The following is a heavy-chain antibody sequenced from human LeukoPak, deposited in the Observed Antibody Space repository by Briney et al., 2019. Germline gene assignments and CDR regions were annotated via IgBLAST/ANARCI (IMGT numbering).Heavy chain of an antibody. CDR1: GGTFSSYA. Sequence: SVKVSCKASGGTFSSYAISWVRQAPGQGLEWMGRIIPILGIANYAQKFQGRVTITRDTSASTAYMELSSLRSEDTAVYYCARGYRPAYDYWGQGTLVTVSS. J-gene: IGHJ4*02. CDR2: IIPILGIA. V-gene: IGHV1-69*04. D-gene: IGHD5-18*01. CDR3: ARGYRPAYDY.